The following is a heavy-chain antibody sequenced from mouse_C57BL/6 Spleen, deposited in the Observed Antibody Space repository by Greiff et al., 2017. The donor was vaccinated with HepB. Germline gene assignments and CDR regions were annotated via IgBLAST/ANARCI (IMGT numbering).Heavy chain of an antibody. CDR1: GYSITSGYY. V-gene: IGHV3-6*01. Sequence: EVQLQESGPGLVKPSQSLSLTCSVTGYSITSGYYWNWIRQFPGNTLEWMGYINYDGNTNYNPSLKNRISITRDTSKNQFFLKLNSVTTEDTATYYCASYYCGTHYAMDYWGQGTSVTVSS. J-gene: IGHJ4*01. CDR3: ASYYCGTHYAMDY. D-gene: IGHD1-1*01. CDR2: INYDGNT.